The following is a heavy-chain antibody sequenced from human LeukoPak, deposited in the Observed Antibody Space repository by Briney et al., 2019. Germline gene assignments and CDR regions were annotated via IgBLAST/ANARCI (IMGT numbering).Heavy chain of an antibody. CDR1: GFTFSSYA. D-gene: IGHD6-13*01. Sequence: QSGGSLRLSCAASGFTFSSYAMSWVRQAPGKGLEWVSAISGSGGSTYYADSVKGRFTISRDNAKNSLYLQMNSLRAEDTAVYYCARDRGVYSTFDYWGQGTLVTVSS. J-gene: IGHJ4*02. V-gene: IGHV3-23*01. CDR3: ARDRGVYSTFDY. CDR2: ISGSGGST.